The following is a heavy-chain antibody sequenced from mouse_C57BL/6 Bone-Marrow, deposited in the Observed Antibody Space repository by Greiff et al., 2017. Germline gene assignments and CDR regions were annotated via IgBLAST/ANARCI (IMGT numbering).Heavy chain of an antibody. CDR2: IDPSDSYT. V-gene: IGHV1-69*01. CDR1: GYTFTSYW. CDR3: ARGGYYAMDY. Sequence: VQLQQPGAELVMPGASVKLSCKASGYTFTSYWMHWVKQRPGQGLEWIGEIDPSDSYTNYNQKFTGKSTLTVDKSSSTAYMQLSSLTSEDSAVYYCARGGYYAMDYWGQGTSVTVSS. J-gene: IGHJ4*01.